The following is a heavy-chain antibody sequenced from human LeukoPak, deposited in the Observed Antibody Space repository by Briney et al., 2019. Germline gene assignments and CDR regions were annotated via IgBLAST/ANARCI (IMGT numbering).Heavy chain of an antibody. Sequence: GGSLRLSCAASGFTVSSTYMSWVRQAPGKGLEWVSVIYSGGGTYYADSVKGRFTISRDSSKNTLYLQMSSLRVEDTAMYYCAGSHYYDSSGSFDYWGQGTLVTVSS. J-gene: IGHJ4*02. CDR2: IYSGGGT. V-gene: IGHV3-53*01. CDR1: GFTVSSTY. D-gene: IGHD3-22*01. CDR3: AGSHYYDSSGSFDY.